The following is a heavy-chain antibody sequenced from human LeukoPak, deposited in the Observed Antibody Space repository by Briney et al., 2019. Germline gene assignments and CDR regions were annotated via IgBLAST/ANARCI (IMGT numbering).Heavy chain of an antibody. CDR1: GGSISSYY. D-gene: IGHD3-22*01. J-gene: IGHJ4*02. CDR3: ARGRKDSSGYYTPLYFDY. Sequence: SETLSLTCTVSGGSISSYYWSWIRQPPGKGLEWIGYIYYSGSTNYNPSLKSRVTISVDTSKNQFSLKLSSVTAADTAVYYCARGRKDSSGYYTPLYFDYWGQGTLVTVSS. V-gene: IGHV4-59*01. CDR2: IYYSGST.